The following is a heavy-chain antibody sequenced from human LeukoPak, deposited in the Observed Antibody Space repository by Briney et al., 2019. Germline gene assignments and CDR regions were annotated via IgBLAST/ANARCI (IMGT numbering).Heavy chain of an antibody. CDR2: INHSGTT. CDR1: GGSFSGYY. J-gene: IGHJ6*03. CDR3: ARGQGGYSYGYGFYYYYMDV. Sequence: PSETLSLTCAVYGGSFSGYYWSWIRQPPGKGLGWIGEINHSGTTNYNPSLKSRITISVDTSKNQFSLKLSSVTAADTAVYYCARGQGGYSYGYGFYYYYMDVWGKGTTVTVSS. D-gene: IGHD5-18*01. V-gene: IGHV4-34*01.